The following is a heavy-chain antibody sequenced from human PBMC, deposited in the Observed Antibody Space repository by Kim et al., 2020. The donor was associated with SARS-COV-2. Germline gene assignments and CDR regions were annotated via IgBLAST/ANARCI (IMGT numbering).Heavy chain of an antibody. J-gene: IGHJ3*02. CDR3: ARDNHYGSGSYLVAFDI. Sequence: ASVKVSCKASGYTFTSYAMHWVRQAPGQRLEWMGWINAGNGNTKYSQKFQGRVTITRDTSASTAYMELSSLRSEDTAVYYCARDNHYGSGSYLVAFDIWGQGTMVTVSS. CDR2: INAGNGNT. CDR1: GYTFTSYA. D-gene: IGHD3-10*01. V-gene: IGHV1-3*01.